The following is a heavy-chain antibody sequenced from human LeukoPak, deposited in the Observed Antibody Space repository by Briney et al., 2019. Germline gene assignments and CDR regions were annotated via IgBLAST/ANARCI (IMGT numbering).Heavy chain of an antibody. V-gene: IGHV3-74*01. J-gene: IGHJ4*02. CDR1: GFTFSSYW. Sequence: PGESLRLSCAASGFTFSSYWMHWVRQAPGKGLVWVSRINSDGSNTRYADSVNGRFTISRDNAKNTLYLRMNSLRAEDTAVYYCTKGIGAAGTGLAFDYWGQGILVTVSS. CDR2: INSDGSNT. D-gene: IGHD6-13*01. CDR3: TKGIGAAGTGLAFDY.